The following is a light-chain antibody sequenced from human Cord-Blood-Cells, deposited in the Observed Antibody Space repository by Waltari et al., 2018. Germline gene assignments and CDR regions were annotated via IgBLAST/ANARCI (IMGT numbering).Light chain of an antibody. J-gene: IGKJ1*01. CDR1: QGIRNA. V-gene: IGKV1-17*01. Sequence: DIQMPQSPSSLSASVADRVTITCRASQGIRNALGWYQQKPGKAPKRLIYAASSLQSGVPSRFSGSGSWTEFTLTISSLQPEDFATYYCLQHNSYPWTFGQGTKVEIK. CDR2: AAS. CDR3: LQHNSYPWT.